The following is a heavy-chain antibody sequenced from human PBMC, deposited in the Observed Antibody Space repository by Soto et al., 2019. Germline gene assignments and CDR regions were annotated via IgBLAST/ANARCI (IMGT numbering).Heavy chain of an antibody. J-gene: IGHJ4*02. Sequence: GASVKVSCKASGGTFSSYAISWVRQAPGQGLEWMGGIIPIFGTANYAQKFQGRVTITADKSTSTAYMELSSLRSEDTAVYYCAGDSADTAMDLYVGHYFDYWGQGTLVTVSS. CDR2: IIPIFGTA. CDR1: GGTFSSYA. D-gene: IGHD5-18*01. CDR3: AGDSADTAMDLYVGHYFDY. V-gene: IGHV1-69*06.